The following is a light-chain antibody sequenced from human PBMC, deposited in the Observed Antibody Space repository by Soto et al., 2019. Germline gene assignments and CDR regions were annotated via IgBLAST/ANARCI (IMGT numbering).Light chain of an antibody. CDR1: QSMSSY. Sequence: DIQMTPSPSSLCASVGDRVSITCRASQSMSSYLNWYRQKPGKAPKLLIYAASSLQSGVPSRCSGSGAGTGCTLTISRLEPEDVEVDDCQQYGSSTGTFGQGTKVDIK. CDR2: AAS. V-gene: IGKV1-39*01. J-gene: IGKJ1*01. CDR3: QQYGSSTGT.